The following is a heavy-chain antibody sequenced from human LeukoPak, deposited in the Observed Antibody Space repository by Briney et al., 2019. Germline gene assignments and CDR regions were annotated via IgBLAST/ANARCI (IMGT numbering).Heavy chain of an antibody. V-gene: IGHV1-18*01. J-gene: IGHJ4*02. Sequence: ASVKVSCKASGYTFTSYGISWVRQAPGQGLEWMGWISAYNGNTNYAQKLQGRVIMTTDASTSTAYMELRSLRSDDTAVYYCARDRGAYYYDSSGYPFDYWGQGTLVTVSS. CDR2: ISAYNGNT. CDR1: GYTFTSYG. D-gene: IGHD3-22*01. CDR3: ARDRGAYYYDSSGYPFDY.